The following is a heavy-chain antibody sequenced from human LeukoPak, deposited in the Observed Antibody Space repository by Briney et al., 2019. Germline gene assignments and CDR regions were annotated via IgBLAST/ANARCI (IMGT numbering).Heavy chain of an antibody. Sequence: GGSLRLSCAASGFTFSSYSMNWVRQAPGKGLEWVSSISSSSSYIYYADSVKGRFTISRDNAKNSLYLQMNSLRAEDTAVYYCAREDFRSRWNYYYGMDVWGQGTTVTVSS. CDR2: ISSSSSYI. J-gene: IGHJ6*02. CDR1: GFTFSSYS. V-gene: IGHV3-21*04. CDR3: AREDFRSRWNYYYGMDV. D-gene: IGHD1-1*01.